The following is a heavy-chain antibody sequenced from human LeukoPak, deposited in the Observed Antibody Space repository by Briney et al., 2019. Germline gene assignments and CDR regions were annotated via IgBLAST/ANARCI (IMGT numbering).Heavy chain of an antibody. CDR1: GYSFTSYW. D-gene: IGHD2-2*01. CDR2: IYPGDSDT. Sequence: GESLKISCKGSGYSFTSYWIGWVRQMPGKGLEWMGIIYPGDSDTRYSPSFQGQVTISADKSISTAYLQWSSLKASDTAMDYCARLRDIVVVPAPWYFDYWGQGTLVTVSS. CDR3: ARLRDIVVVPAPWYFDY. J-gene: IGHJ4*02. V-gene: IGHV5-51*01.